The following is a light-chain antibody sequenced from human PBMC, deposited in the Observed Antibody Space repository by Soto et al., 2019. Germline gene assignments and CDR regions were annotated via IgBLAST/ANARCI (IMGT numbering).Light chain of an antibody. CDR1: QSVDRC. CDR3: QQYNGYLTWT. CDR2: DAS. V-gene: IGKV1-5*01. J-gene: IGKJ1*01. Sequence: IQMTQSPSTLSAVIGDRVTITCRASQSVDRCLAWYQQKPGKVPKLLIYDASSLESGVPARFSGRGSGTEFTLTIRRLQPDDFATYYCQQYNGYLTWTFGQGTKVENK.